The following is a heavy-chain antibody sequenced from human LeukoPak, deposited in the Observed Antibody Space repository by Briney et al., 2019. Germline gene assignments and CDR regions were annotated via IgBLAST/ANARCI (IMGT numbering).Heavy chain of an antibody. Sequence: SETLSLTCTVSGGSISSYYWSWIRQPPGKGLEWIGYIYYSGSTNYNPSLKSRVTISVDTSKNQFSLKLSSVTAADTAVYYCARAWSYDFWSGYCNWFDPWGQGTLVTVSS. CDR1: GGSISSYY. J-gene: IGHJ5*02. CDR2: IYYSGST. V-gene: IGHV4-59*01. CDR3: ARAWSYDFWSGYCNWFDP. D-gene: IGHD3-3*01.